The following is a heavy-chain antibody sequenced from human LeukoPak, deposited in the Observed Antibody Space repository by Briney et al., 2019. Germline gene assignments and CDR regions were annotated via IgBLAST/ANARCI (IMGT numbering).Heavy chain of an antibody. CDR3: ARGIAAAGEPDAFDI. CDR2: MDYSGSS. V-gene: IGHV4-59*01. Sequence: SETLSLTCTVSGASIRSYYWSWIRQPPGKGLEWIGYMDYSGSSKYNPSLKSRVTISGDTSKDQFSLKLSSVTAADTAVYYCARGIAAAGEPDAFDIWGQGTMVTVSS. CDR1: GASIRSYY. J-gene: IGHJ3*02. D-gene: IGHD6-13*01.